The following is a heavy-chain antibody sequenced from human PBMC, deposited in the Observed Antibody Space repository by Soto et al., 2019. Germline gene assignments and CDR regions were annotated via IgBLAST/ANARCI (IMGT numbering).Heavy chain of an antibody. J-gene: IGHJ4*02. V-gene: IGHV1-3*01. D-gene: IGHD6-13*01. CDR3: ARYVGYSNTCLSH. CDR1: GYTFTSPA. Sequence: QVQLVQSGAEVMQPGASVKVSCKASGYTFTSPATHWVRQAPGQRLEWMGWIKAGNGGIKYSQKFQGRVTFSTYTHANTAYMELSSLRSEDTAVYYCARYVGYSNTCLSHWGQGTLVTVTS. CDR2: IKAGNGGI.